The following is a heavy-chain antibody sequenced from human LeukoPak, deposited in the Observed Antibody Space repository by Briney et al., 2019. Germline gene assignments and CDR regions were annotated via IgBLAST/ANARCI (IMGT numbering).Heavy chain of an antibody. CDR1: GGSISSDSYY. V-gene: IGHV4-61*02. J-gene: IGHJ4*02. D-gene: IGHD2-15*01. CDR2: IYTVGST. CDR3: ARGGDIVVVVAATGGPFDY. Sequence: SETLSLTCSVSGGSISSDSYYWSWIRQTAGKGLEWIGRIYTVGSTNYNPSLKSRVTISLDTSKNQFSLKLSSVTAADTAVYYCARGGDIVVVVAATGGPFDYWGQGTLVTVSS.